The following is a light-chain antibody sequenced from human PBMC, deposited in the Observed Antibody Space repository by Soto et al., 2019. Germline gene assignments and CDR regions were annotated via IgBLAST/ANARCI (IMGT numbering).Light chain of an antibody. CDR1: QDISNY. Sequence: SRYSVALSGRGSVKINFQASQDISNYLNWYQQKLGKAPKLLIYDASNLETGVPSRFSGSGSGTDFTFLISRQQPEDTATYYWQQYSHLITFGQGTRLEIK. J-gene: IGKJ5*01. V-gene: IGKV1-33*01. CDR2: DAS. CDR3: QQYSHLIT.